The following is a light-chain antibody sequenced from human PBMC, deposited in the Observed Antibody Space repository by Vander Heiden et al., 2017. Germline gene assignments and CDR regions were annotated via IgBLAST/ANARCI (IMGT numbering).Light chain of an antibody. V-gene: IGKV1-39*01. Sequence: DIQMTHSPSSLSASVGVRVTITCRASQSISSYLNWYQQKPGKAPKLLIYAASSLQSGVPSRFSGSGSGTDFTLTISSLQPEDFATYYCQQSYSTLALTFGGGTKVEIK. J-gene: IGKJ4*01. CDR1: QSISSY. CDR2: AAS. CDR3: QQSYSTLALT.